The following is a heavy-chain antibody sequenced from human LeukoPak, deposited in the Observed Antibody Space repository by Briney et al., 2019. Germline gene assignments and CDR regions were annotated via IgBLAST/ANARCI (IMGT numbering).Heavy chain of an antibody. J-gene: IGHJ6*03. V-gene: IGHV3-73*01. CDR3: TSSYCSGGSCYRRYNYYYYMDV. D-gene: IGHD2-15*01. CDR2: IRSKANSYAT. CDR1: GFTFSGSA. Sequence: GGSLRLSCAASGFTFSGSAMHWVRQASGKGLEWVGRIRSKANSYATAYAASMKGRFTISRDDSKNTAYLQMNSLKTEDTAVYYCTSSYCSGGSCYRRYNYYYYMDVWGKGTTVTVSS.